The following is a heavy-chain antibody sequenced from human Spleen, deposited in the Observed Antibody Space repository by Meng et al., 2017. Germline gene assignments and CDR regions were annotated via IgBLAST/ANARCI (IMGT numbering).Heavy chain of an antibody. CDR1: GYTFIGSC. D-gene: IGHD5-18*01. J-gene: IGHJ4*02. V-gene: IGHV1-46*01. CDR2: INPSGGSA. CDR3: AREWGGYSYFDC. Sequence: ASVKVSCKASGYTFIGSCMHWVRQAPGQGLEWMGIINPSGGSANYAQKFQGRVTMTRDTSTSTVYMELSILRSEDTAVYYCAREWGGYSYFDCWGQGTLVTVSS.